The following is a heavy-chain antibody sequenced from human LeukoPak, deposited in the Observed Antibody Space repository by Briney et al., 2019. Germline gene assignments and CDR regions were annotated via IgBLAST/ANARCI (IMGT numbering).Heavy chain of an antibody. D-gene: IGHD3-22*01. V-gene: IGHV3-11*01. CDR3: ARDRSYHSSGYYYP. Sequence: PGGSLRLSCAASGFTFSDYDMSWIRQAPGKGLEWVSYISSSGSTIYYADSVKGRFTISRDNSKNSLYLQMNSLRAEDTAVYYCARDRSYHSSGYYYPWGQGTLVTVSS. CDR1: GFTFSDYD. J-gene: IGHJ5*02. CDR2: ISSSGSTI.